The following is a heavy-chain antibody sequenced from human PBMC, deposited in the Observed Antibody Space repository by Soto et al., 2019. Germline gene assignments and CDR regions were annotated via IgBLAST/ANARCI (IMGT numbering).Heavy chain of an antibody. V-gene: IGHV4-31*03. CDR1: GGSVSSDIYY. CDR3: ARGYDYDSGGYLFDY. J-gene: IGHJ4*02. D-gene: IGHD3-22*01. CDR2: IYYSGST. Sequence: SDTLSLTCSVPGGSVSSDIYYWTWIRQHPGKGPEWIGHIYYSGSTYYNPSLKSRVTISLDMSKNQFSLKLTSVSAADTAVYYCARGYDYDSGGYLFDYWGQGTLVTVSS.